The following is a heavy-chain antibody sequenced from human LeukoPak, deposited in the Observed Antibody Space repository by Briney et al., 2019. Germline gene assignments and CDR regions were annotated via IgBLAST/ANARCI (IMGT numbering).Heavy chain of an antibody. V-gene: IGHV4-30-2*01. CDR3: ARGTYYYDSSGYYPQLDY. J-gene: IGHJ4*02. CDR1: GGSISSGGYS. D-gene: IGHD3-22*01. CDR2: IYHSGST. Sequence: PSETLSLTCAVSGGSISSGGYSWSWIRQPPGKGLEWIGYIYHSGSTYYNPSLKSRVTISVDRSKNQFSLKLSSLTAADTAVYYCARGTYYYDSSGYYPQLDYWGQGTLVTVSS.